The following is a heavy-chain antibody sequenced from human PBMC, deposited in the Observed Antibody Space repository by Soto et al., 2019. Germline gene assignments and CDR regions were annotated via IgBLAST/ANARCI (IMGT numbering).Heavy chain of an antibody. CDR1: GFSLSSNGMG. V-gene: IGHV2-5*02. CDR2: VYWDDDK. D-gene: IGHD5-12*01. CDR3: ARLTRGVYDSGRLWEKFDN. J-gene: IGHJ4*02. Sequence: QNTVRESGLTLVQPTHTLTLICTFSGFSLSSNGMGVGWIRQSAGKALEWLALVYWDDDKRYSPSLRSRLTIPQATSKDQLDLKLTNMDPLDTATYYCARLTRGVYDSGRLWEKFDNWGEGTRVTIS.